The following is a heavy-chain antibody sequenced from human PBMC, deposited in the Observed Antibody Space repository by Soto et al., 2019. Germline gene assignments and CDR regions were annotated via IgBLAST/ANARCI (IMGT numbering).Heavy chain of an antibody. J-gene: IGHJ3*02. CDR2: INPNSGGT. CDR3: ARGGVEQWLVLNDAFDI. Sequence: QVQLVQSGAEVKKPGASVKVSCKASGYTFTGYYMHWVRQAPGQGLEWMGWINPNSGGTNYAQKFQGWVTMTRETSISTAYMELSRLRSDDTAVYYCARGGVEQWLVLNDAFDIWGQGTMVTVSS. V-gene: IGHV1-2*04. D-gene: IGHD6-19*01. CDR1: GYTFTGYY.